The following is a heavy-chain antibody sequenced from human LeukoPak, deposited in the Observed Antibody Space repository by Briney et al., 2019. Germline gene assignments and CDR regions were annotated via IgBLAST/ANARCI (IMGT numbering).Heavy chain of an antibody. Sequence: GGSLRLSCAASGFTFSDYYMSWIRQAPGKGLEWVSYISSSGSTIYYADSVKGRFTISRDNAKNSLYLQMNSLRAEDTAVYYCARDPGLSSSSESSYYYYYMDVWGKGTTVTVSS. CDR3: ARDPGLSSSSESSYYYYYMDV. CDR1: GFTFSDYY. J-gene: IGHJ6*03. V-gene: IGHV3-11*04. CDR2: ISSSGSTI. D-gene: IGHD6-6*01.